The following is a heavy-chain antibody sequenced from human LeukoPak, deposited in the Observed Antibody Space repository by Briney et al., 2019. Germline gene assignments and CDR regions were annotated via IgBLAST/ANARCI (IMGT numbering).Heavy chain of an antibody. D-gene: IGHD6-19*01. V-gene: IGHV1-24*01. J-gene: IGHJ4*02. CDR1: GYTLTELS. CDR3: ASTHSSGWSYYFDY. Sequence: ASVKVSCKVSGYTLTELSMHWVRQAPGKGLEWMGGFDPEDGETIYAQKFQGRVTMTEDTSTDTAYMELSSLRSDDTAVYYCASTHSSGWSYYFDYWGQGTLVTVSS. CDR2: FDPEDGET.